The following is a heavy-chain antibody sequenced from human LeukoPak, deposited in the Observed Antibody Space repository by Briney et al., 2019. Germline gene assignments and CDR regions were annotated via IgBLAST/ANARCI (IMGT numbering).Heavy chain of an antibody. CDR3: ARGYDFWSGYRRGHYFDY. Sequence: GGSLRLSCAASGFTFSRHNMNWVRQAPGKGLEWVSSISSSSSYIYYADSVKGRFTISRDNARNSLYLQMNSLRAEDTAVYYCARGYDFWSGYRRGHYFDYWGQGTLVTVSS. D-gene: IGHD3-3*01. V-gene: IGHV3-21*01. CDR1: GFTFSRHN. J-gene: IGHJ4*02. CDR2: ISSSSSYI.